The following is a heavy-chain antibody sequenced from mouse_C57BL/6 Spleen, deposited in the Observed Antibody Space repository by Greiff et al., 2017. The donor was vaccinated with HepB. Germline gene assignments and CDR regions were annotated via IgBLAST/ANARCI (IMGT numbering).Heavy chain of an antibody. J-gene: IGHJ2*01. CDR3: ARTQPHFDY. Sequence: QVQLQQPGAELVKPGASVKMSCKASGYTFTSYWITWVKQRPGQGLEWIGDIYPGSGSTNYNEKFKSKATLPVDTSSSTATMQLSSLSSEDSAVYYSARTQPHFDYWGQGTTLTVSS. V-gene: IGHV1-55*01. CDR1: GYTFTSYW. CDR2: IYPGSGST.